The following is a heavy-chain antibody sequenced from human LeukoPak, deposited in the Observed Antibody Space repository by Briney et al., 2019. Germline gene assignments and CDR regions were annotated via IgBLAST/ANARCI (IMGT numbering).Heavy chain of an antibody. CDR2: IWYDGSNK. CDR3: ARDFTMERMGY. D-gene: IGHD3-10*01. J-gene: IGHJ4*02. Sequence: PGGSLRLSCAASGFTFSSYGMHWVRQAPGKGLEWVAVIWYDGSNKYYADSVKGRSTISRDNSKNTLYLQMNSLRAEDTAVYYCARDFTMERMGYWGQGTLVTVYS. V-gene: IGHV3-33*01. CDR1: GFTFSSYG.